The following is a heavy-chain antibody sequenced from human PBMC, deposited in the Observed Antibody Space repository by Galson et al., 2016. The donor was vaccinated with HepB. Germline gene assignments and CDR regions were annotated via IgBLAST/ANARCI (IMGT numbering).Heavy chain of an antibody. Sequence: SCKVSGDSLKVVSIHWVRQAPGKGLEWMGGYDTENGESVYAQNFQGRVTMTEDISTDTAYMELSSLRFEDTAVYYCATDRDFGDILIFDYWGQGTQVTVSS. CDR3: ATDRDFGDILIFDY. V-gene: IGHV1-24*01. D-gene: IGHD4-17*01. CDR2: YDTENGES. J-gene: IGHJ4*02. CDR1: GDSLKVVS.